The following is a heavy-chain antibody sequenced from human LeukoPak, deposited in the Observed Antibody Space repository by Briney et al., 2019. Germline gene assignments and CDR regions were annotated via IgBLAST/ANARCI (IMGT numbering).Heavy chain of an antibody. Sequence: SETLSLTCAVYGGSFSGYYWSWIRQPPGKGLEWIGEINHSGSTNYNPSLKSRVTISVDTSKNQFSLKLSSVTAADTAVYYCARAARWFGESLYQDYYFDYWGQGTLVTVSS. J-gene: IGHJ4*02. CDR1: GGSFSGYY. CDR3: ARAARWFGESLYQDYYFDY. CDR2: INHSGST. V-gene: IGHV4-34*01. D-gene: IGHD3-10*01.